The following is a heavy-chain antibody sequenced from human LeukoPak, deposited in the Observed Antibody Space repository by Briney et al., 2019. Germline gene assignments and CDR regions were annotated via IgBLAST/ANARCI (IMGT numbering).Heavy chain of an antibody. J-gene: IGHJ6*02. Sequence: SGTLSLTCAVSGGSISSSNWWSWVRQPPGKGLEWIGEIYHSGSTSYNPSLKSRVTISVDKSKNQFSLKLSSVTAADTAVYYCARAHIVVVPAARYYGMDVWGQGTTVTVSS. CDR3: ARAHIVVVPAARYYGMDV. D-gene: IGHD2-2*01. V-gene: IGHV4-4*02. CDR1: GGSISSSNW. CDR2: IYHSGST.